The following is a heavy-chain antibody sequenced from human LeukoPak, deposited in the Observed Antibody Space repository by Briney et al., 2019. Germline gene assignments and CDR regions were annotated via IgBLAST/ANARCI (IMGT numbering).Heavy chain of an antibody. CDR3: ARLKASYYDFWSGYSEKYYFDY. CDR1: GGPISAYY. V-gene: IGHV4-59*08. J-gene: IGHJ4*02. D-gene: IGHD3-3*01. CDR2: IYDSGST. Sequence: SETLSLTCTVSGGPISAYYWSWIRQPPGKGLEWIGYIYDSGSTNYNPSLKSRVTISVDTSKNQISLKLSSVTAADTAVYYCARLKASYYDFWSGYSEKYYFDYWGQGALVTVSS.